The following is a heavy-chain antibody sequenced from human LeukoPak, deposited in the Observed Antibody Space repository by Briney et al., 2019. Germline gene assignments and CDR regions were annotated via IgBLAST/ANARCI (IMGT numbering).Heavy chain of an antibody. CDR1: GYTFTSYG. CDR2: ISAYNGNT. V-gene: IGHV1-18*01. J-gene: IGHJ4*02. D-gene: IGHD5-18*01. CDR3: ARDQGVRDTAMADY. Sequence: ASVKVSCKASGYTFTSYGISWVRQAPGQGLEWMGWISAYNGNTNYAQKLQGRVTMTTDTSTSTAYMELSSLRSEDTAVYYCARDQGVRDTAMADYWGQGTLVTVSS.